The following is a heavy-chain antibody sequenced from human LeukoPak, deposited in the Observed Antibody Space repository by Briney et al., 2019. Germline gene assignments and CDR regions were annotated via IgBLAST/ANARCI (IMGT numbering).Heavy chain of an antibody. CDR3: ARLKDDVTKLDY. J-gene: IGHJ4*02. D-gene: IGHD2-8*01. CDR2: INQGGSRL. V-gene: IGHV3-7*01. Sequence: PGGSLRLSCAGSGFTFGRYWMSWVRHAPGKGLEWVASINQGGSRLHYLDSVTGRFIISRDDAQNSLFLQMTRLRVDDTAVYYCARLKDDVTKLDYWGQGTLVSVSS. CDR1: GFTFGRYW.